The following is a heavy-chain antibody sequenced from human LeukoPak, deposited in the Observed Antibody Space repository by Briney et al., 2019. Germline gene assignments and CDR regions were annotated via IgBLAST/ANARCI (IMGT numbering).Heavy chain of an antibody. CDR3: ARGVSSSGWYHYYYYMDV. D-gene: IGHD6-19*01. CDR1: GGSISSYY. V-gene: IGHV4-59*12. Sequence: SETLSLTCTVSGGSISSYYWSWIRQPPGKGLEWIGYIYYSGSTNYNPSLKSRVTISVDTSKNQFSLKLSSVTAADTAVYYCARGVSSSGWYHYYYYMDVWGKGTTVTVSS. J-gene: IGHJ6*03. CDR2: IYYSGST.